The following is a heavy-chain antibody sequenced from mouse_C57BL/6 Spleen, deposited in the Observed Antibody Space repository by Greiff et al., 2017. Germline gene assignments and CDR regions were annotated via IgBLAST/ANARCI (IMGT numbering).Heavy chain of an antibody. J-gene: IGHJ3*01. CDR3: TTVDSSGYGFAY. CDR1: GFNIKDDY. Sequence: EVQLQQSGAELVRPGASVKLSCTASGFNIKDDYMHWVKQRPEQGLEWIGWIDPENGDTEYASKFRGKATITADTSSNTAYLQLSSLTSEDTAVYYCTTVDSSGYGFAYWGQGTLVTVSA. CDR2: IDPENGDT. D-gene: IGHD3-2*02. V-gene: IGHV14-4*01.